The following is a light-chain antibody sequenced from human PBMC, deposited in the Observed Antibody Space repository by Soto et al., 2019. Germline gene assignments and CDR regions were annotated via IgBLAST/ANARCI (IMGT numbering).Light chain of an antibody. CDR1: QSIFFSSTNKND. CDR3: QQFYDSPPT. Sequence: DIVMTQSPDSLAVSLGERATINCKSSQSIFFSSTNKNDLAWYQQRPGQPPKLIISWASTREVGVPDRFSGSGSETDFTLTISSLQAEDVAVYYCQQFYDSPPTFGQGTKVEIK. CDR2: WAS. J-gene: IGKJ1*01. V-gene: IGKV4-1*01.